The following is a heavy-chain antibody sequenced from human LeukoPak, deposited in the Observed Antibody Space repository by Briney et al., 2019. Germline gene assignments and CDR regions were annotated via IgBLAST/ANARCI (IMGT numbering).Heavy chain of an antibody. J-gene: IGHJ1*01. CDR3: AKDQDDYAEADYFQH. CDR1: GVIISSYA. V-gene: IGHV3-23*01. D-gene: IGHD4-17*01. Sequence: GGSLRLSCAASGVIISSYAMSWVRQAPGKGLDWVSAISGSGGSTYYADSVRGRFTISRDNSKNTLYLQMNSLRAEDTAVYYCAKDQDDYAEADYFQHWGQGTLVTVSS. CDR2: ISGSGGST.